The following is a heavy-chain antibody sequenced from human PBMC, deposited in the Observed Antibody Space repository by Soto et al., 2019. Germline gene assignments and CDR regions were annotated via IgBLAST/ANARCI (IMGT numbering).Heavy chain of an antibody. Sequence: QLQLQESGPGLVKPSETLSLGCTVSGGSISTSGDYWGWIRQPPEKGLEWIGSISYSGTSYYSPSLKSRLIISVDASKNQLSLKLSSVTVADTAVYFCASQGPPKYCTRTTCHFDDWGQGTLVTVSS. V-gene: IGHV4-39*01. CDR2: ISYSGTS. CDR3: ASQGPPKYCTRTTCHFDD. D-gene: IGHD2-8*01. J-gene: IGHJ4*02. CDR1: GGSISTSGDY.